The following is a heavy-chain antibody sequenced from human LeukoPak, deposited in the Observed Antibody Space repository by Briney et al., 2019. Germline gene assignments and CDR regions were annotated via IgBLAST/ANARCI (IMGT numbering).Heavy chain of an antibody. V-gene: IGHV4-30-4*01. Sequence: PSETLPLTCTVSGGSISSGDYYWSWIRQTPGEGLEWIGYIYYTGSVDYNPSLKSRLSISLDTSKNQFSLKLNSVTAADTAVYYCARDHSYYFGSETSTLDVWGQGTAVTVSS. CDR3: ARDHSYYFGSETSTLDV. CDR2: IYYTGSV. CDR1: GGSISSGDYY. J-gene: IGHJ6*02. D-gene: IGHD3-10*01.